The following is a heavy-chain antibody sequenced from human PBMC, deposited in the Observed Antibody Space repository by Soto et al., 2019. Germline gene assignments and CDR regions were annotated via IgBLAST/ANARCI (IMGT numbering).Heavy chain of an antibody. V-gene: IGHV3-30*05. D-gene: IGHD6-19*01. Sequence: QIQLVQSGGGGVQPGRSLRLSCAASGFTLSSYGMHWVRQAPGKGLEWVAAISYDGRNKWYMDYLEGRFTVSRDNSESTVFLQVDSLRPEDTAMYFCAKDRAHLAVAAIAGGGGAFDAWGQGTMVTVSS. CDR3: AKDRAHLAVAAIAGGGGAFDA. J-gene: IGHJ3*01. CDR1: GFTLSSYG. CDR2: ISYDGRNK.